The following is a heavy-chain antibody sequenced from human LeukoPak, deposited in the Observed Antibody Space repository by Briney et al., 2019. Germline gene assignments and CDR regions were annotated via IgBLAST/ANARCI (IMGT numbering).Heavy chain of an antibody. Sequence: GGSLRLSCAASGFTFSSYAMHWVRQAPGKGLEWVAVISYDGSNKYYADSVKGRFTISRDNSKNTLYLQMNSLRAEDTAVYYCARDRTPIVVVTEFDYWGQGTLITVSS. D-gene: IGHD2-21*02. CDR1: GFTFSSYA. V-gene: IGHV3-30-3*01. CDR3: ARDRTPIVVVTEFDY. CDR2: ISYDGSNK. J-gene: IGHJ4*02.